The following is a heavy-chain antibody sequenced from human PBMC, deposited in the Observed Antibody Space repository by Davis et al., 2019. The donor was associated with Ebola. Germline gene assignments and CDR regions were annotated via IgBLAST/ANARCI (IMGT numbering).Heavy chain of an antibody. J-gene: IGHJ5*02. V-gene: IGHV3-23*01. CDR3: AKAPYSGSYYWFDP. CDR2: ISGNSSST. D-gene: IGHD1-26*01. CDR1: GFTFSNYA. Sequence: GESLKISCAASGFTFSNYAMTWVRHAPRKGLEWVSAISGNSSSTKYADSVKGRFTISRDNSKNTLYLQMNSLRAEDTAVYYCAKAPYSGSYYWFDPWGQGTLVTVSS.